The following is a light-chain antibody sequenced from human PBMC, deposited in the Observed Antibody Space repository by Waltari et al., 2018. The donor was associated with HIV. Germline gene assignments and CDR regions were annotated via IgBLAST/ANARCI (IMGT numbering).Light chain of an antibody. Sequence: DPVSINCRASQSIGVYLNWYRQKQGKAPELLIYAASNLQTGLPARFSGSGSGTDFTLTISSLQPEDFATYYCQQTFNIPLIFGPGTKVDV. V-gene: IGKV1-39*01. CDR1: QSIGVY. CDR3: QQTFNIPLI. J-gene: IGKJ3*01. CDR2: AAS.